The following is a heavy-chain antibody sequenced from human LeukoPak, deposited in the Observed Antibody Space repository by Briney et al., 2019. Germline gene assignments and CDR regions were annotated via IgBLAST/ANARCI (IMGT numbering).Heavy chain of an antibody. V-gene: IGHV4-59*12. CDR2: IYYSGNT. J-gene: IGHJ4*02. D-gene: IGHD3-10*01. Sequence: PSETLSLTCTVSGASISDYYWSWIRQPPGKGLEWIGYIYYSGNTNYNPSLKSRATMSVDTSKSQFSLKLTSVTAADTAVFYCAREKIDGDHRGIFDYWGQGTLLTVSS. CDR3: AREKIDGDHRGIFDY. CDR1: GASISDYY.